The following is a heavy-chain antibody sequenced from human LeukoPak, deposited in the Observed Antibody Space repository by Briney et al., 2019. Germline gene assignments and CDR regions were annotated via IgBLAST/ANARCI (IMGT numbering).Heavy chain of an antibody. D-gene: IGHD2-15*01. V-gene: IGHV4-34*01. CDR1: GGSFSGYY. Sequence: SETLSLTCAVYGGSFSGYYWGWIRQPPGKGLEWIGEINHSGSTNYNPSLKSRVTISVDTSKNQFSLKLSSVTAADTAVYYCARGTVGYCSGGSCQGWFDPWGQGTLVTVSS. CDR2: INHSGST. J-gene: IGHJ5*02. CDR3: ARGTVGYCSGGSCQGWFDP.